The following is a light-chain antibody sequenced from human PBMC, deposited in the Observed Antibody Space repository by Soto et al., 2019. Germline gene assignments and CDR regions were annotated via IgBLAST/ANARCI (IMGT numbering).Light chain of an antibody. V-gene: IGLV2-14*01. CDR3: SSYTSSSTLDV. CDR2: DVS. Sequence: QSVLTQPASLSGSPGQSITISCTGASSDVGGYNYVSWYQQHPGKAPKLMIYDVSNRPSGVSNRFSGSKSGNTASLTISGLQAEDEADYYCSSYTSSSTLDVFGTGTRSPS. CDR1: SSDVGGYNY. J-gene: IGLJ1*01.